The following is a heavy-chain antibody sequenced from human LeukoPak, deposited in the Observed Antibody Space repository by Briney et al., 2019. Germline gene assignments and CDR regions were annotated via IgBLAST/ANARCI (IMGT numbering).Heavy chain of an antibody. J-gene: IGHJ4*02. CDR1: GYTLTELS. CDR2: FDPEDGET. CDR3: VTARYSGSYQGDY. Sequence: ASVKVSCKVSGYTLTELSMHWVRQAPGKGLEWMGGFDPEDGETIYAQKFQGRVTMTGDTSTDTAYMELSSLRSEDTAVYYCVTARYSGSYQGDYWGQGTLVTVSS. D-gene: IGHD1-26*01. V-gene: IGHV1-24*01.